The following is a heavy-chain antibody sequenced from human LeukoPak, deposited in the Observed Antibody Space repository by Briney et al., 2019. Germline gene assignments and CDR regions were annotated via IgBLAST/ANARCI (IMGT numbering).Heavy chain of an antibody. CDR2: IWYDGSNK. Sequence: GGSLTLSCAASGFTFSSYGMHWVRQAPGKGLEWVAVIWYDGSNKYYADSVKGRFTISRDNSKNTLYLQMNSLRAEDTAVYYCARTHYYGSGSSFDYWGQGTLVTVSS. CDR3: ARTHYYGSGSSFDY. V-gene: IGHV3-33*01. J-gene: IGHJ4*02. CDR1: GFTFSSYG. D-gene: IGHD3-10*01.